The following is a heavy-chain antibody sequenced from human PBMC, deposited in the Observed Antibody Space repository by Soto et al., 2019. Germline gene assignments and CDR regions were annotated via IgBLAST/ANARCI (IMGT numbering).Heavy chain of an antibody. D-gene: IGHD5-18*01. Sequence: QVQLQESGPGLVKPSETLSLTCTVSGGSISSYYWSWIRQPPGKGLEWIGYIYYSGSTNYNPSLKSRVTISVDTSKNQFSLKLSSVTAADTAVYYCARGGYSYVRWFDPWGQGTLVTVSS. CDR3: ARGGYSYVRWFDP. CDR1: GGSISSYY. V-gene: IGHV4-59*01. CDR2: IYYSGST. J-gene: IGHJ5*02.